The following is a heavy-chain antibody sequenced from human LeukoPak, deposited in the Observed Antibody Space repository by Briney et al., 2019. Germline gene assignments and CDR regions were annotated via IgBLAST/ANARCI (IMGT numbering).Heavy chain of an antibody. Sequence: GGSLRLSCAASGFIFSNAWMNWVRQAPGKGLEWVGRIKNKGDSGTTGYGAPVKGRFTISRDDSKNTLYLQMNSLKIEDTAVYYCNTDRSNHPFRDIWGQGTMVTVSS. V-gene: IGHV3-15*01. J-gene: IGHJ3*02. D-gene: IGHD4-11*01. CDR3: NTDRSNHPFRDI. CDR1: GFIFSNAW. CDR2: IKNKGDSGTT.